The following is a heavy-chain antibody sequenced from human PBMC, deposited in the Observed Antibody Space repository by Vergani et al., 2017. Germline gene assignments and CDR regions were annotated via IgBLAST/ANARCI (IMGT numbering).Heavy chain of an antibody. J-gene: IGHJ5*02. V-gene: IGHV5-51*01. CDR3: ARHTTYTDT. CDR2: IYPADSDT. D-gene: IGHD1-1*01. CDR1: EYSFGNYW. Sequence: EVELVQSGPEMRKPGESLKISCNGSEYSFGNYWIGWVRRMPRKGLEWMGIIYPADSDTRYSPSFQGQVTISAGKSISAAFLQWDSLKASDTALDYCARHTTYTDTWGQGTLVTVSS.